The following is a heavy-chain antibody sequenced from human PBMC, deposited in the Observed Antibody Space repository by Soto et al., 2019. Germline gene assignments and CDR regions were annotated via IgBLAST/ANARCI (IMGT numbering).Heavy chain of an antibody. V-gene: IGHV3-7*01. CDR3: ARLSYYFYSMDV. CDR2: IKQDGSEK. CDR1: GFTFSTYW. J-gene: IGHJ6*03. Sequence: GGSLRLSCAASGFTFSTYWMSWVRQTPGKGLEWVANIKQDGSEKYYVDSVKGRFTISRDNAKNSLYLQMNSLRAEDTAVYYCARLSYYFYSMDVWGKGTTVTVSS.